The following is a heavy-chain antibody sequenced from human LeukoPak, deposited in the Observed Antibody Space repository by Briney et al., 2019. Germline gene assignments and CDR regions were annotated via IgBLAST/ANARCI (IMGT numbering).Heavy chain of an antibody. CDR1: GYTFTGHY. J-gene: IGHJ4*02. V-gene: IGHV1-2*02. CDR2: INPNSGGT. CDR3: ASAVLRFTNNLMDGYN. Sequence: ASVKVSCKASGYTFTGHYMHWVRQAPGQGLEWMGWINPNSGGTDYAQRFQGRVTMTRDTSISTAYMELSRLRSDDTAVYYCASAVLRFTNNLMDGYNWGQGTLVTVSS. D-gene: IGHD3-3*01.